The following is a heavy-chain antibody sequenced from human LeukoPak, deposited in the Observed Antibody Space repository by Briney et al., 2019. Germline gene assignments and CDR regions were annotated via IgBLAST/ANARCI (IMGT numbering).Heavy chain of an antibody. CDR2: IKTDGSGA. CDR3: ARDRAYMQDY. D-gene: IGHD4-11*01. J-gene: IGHJ4*02. CDR1: GFTFSAYW. Sequence: PGGPLRLSCAASGFTFSAYWMHWVRQAPGKGLVWVSHIKTDGSGASYADSVKGRFTISRDNAKNTLYLQMNSLRAEDTAVYYCARDRAYMQDYWGQGTLVTVSS. V-gene: IGHV3-74*01.